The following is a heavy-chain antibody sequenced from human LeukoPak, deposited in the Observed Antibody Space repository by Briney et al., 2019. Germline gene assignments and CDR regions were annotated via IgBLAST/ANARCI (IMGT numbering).Heavy chain of an antibody. D-gene: IGHD3-22*01. V-gene: IGHV1-18*01. CDR1: GYTFTSYG. CDR3: ARCAEKTYYYDSSGYYEYDY. Sequence: VASVKVSCKASGYTFTSYGISWVRQAPGQGLEWMGWISAYNGNTNYAQKLQGRVTMTTDTSTSTAYMELRSLRSDDTAVYYCARCAEKTYYYDSSGYYEYDYWGQGTLVTVSS. CDR2: ISAYNGNT. J-gene: IGHJ4*02.